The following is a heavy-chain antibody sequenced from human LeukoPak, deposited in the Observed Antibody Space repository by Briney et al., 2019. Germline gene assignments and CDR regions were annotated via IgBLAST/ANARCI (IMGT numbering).Heavy chain of an antibody. D-gene: IGHD2-2*01. J-gene: IGHJ5*02. CDR2: ISAYNGNT. Sequence: ASVKVSCKASGYTFTSYGISWVRQAPGQGLEWMGWISAYNGNTNYAQKLQGRVTMTTDTSTSTAYMELRSLRSDDTAVYYCAREALIGKVGSGTRFPAPWGQGTLFT. V-gene: IGHV1-18*01. CDR1: GYTFTSYG. CDR3: AREALIGKVGSGTRFPAP.